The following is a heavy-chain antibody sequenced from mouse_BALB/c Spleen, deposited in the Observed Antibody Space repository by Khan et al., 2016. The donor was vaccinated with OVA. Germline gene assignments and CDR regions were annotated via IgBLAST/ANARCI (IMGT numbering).Heavy chain of an antibody. CDR3: ARCGDDVPYYAMDY. CDR2: INYSGST. J-gene: IGHJ4*01. CDR1: GYSITSDYA. Sequence: VQLQQSGPGLVKPSQSLSLTCTVTGYSITSDYAWNWIRQFPGNKLEWMGYINYSGSTSYNPSLKSRISITRDTSKNQFFLQLNSLTTEDTATYYCARCGDDVPYYAMDYWGQGTSVTVSS. D-gene: IGHD2-2*01. V-gene: IGHV3-2*02.